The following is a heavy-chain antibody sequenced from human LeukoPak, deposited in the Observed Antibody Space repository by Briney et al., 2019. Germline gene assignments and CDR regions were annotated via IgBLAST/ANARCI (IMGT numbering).Heavy chain of an antibody. CDR2: IYYSGST. V-gene: IGHV4-31*03. CDR3: AREHYDSSGYYDDY. J-gene: IGHJ4*02. CDR1: GGSISSGGYY. D-gene: IGHD3-22*01. Sequence: SQTLSLTRTVSGGSISSGGYYWSWIRQHPGKGLEWIGYIYYSGSTYYNPSLKSRVTISVDTSKNQFSLKLSSVTAADTAVYYCAREHYDSSGYYDDYWGQGTLVTVSS.